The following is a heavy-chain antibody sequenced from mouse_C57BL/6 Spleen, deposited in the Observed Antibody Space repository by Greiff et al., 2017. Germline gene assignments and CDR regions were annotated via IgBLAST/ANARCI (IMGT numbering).Heavy chain of an antibody. CDR1: GYTFTSYW. D-gene: IGHD1-1*01. Sequence: QVQLQQPGAELVKPGASVKLSCKASGYTFTSYWMHWVKQRPGRGLEWIGRIDPNSGGTKYNEKFKSKATLTVDKPSSTANMQLSSLTSEDSAVYYGARDKTTVVDYWYFDVWGTGTTVTVSS. CDR3: ARDKTTVVDYWYFDV. J-gene: IGHJ1*03. CDR2: IDPNSGGT. V-gene: IGHV1-72*01.